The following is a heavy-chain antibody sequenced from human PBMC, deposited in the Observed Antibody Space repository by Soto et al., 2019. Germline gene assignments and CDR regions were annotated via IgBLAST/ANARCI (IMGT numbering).Heavy chain of an antibody. CDR2: MNPNSGNT. V-gene: IGHV1-8*01. Sequence: APVKVSCKASGYTFTSYDINWVRQATGQGLEWMGWMNPNSGNTGYAQKFQGRVTMTRNTSISTAYMELSSLRSEDTAVYYCARGDSSGWRYYYDGMDVWVQGTTVTVSS. D-gene: IGHD6-19*01. CDR3: ARGDSSGWRYYYDGMDV. CDR1: GYTFTSYD. J-gene: IGHJ6*02.